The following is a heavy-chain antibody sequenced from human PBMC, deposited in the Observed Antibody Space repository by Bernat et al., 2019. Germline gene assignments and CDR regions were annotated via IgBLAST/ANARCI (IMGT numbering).Heavy chain of an antibody. V-gene: IGHV3-30*18. J-gene: IGHJ4*02. CDR3: AKDPVDTEYYYDY. D-gene: IGHD5-18*01. Sequence: QVQLVESGGGVVQPGRSLRLSCAASGFTFSSYGMHWVRQAPGKGLEWVSVISYDGSNKYYADSVKGRFTIFRDNSKNTLYLQMNSLRAEDTAVYYCAKDPVDTEYYYDYWGQGTLVTVSS. CDR1: GFTFSSYG. CDR2: ISYDGSNK.